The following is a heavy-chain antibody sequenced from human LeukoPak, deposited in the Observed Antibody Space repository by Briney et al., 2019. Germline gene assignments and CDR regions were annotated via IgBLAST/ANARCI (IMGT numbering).Heavy chain of an antibody. J-gene: IGHJ3*02. D-gene: IGHD2-2*03. CDR1: GGSISSGGYY. CDR2: IYYSGST. Sequence: SQTLSLTCTVSGGSISSGGYYWSWIRHHPGKGLEWIGYIYYSGSTYYNPSLKSRVTISVDTSKNQFSLKLSSVTAADTAVYYCARDVGIVVVPAATPDAFDIWGQGTMVTVSS. CDR3: ARDVGIVVVPAATPDAFDI. V-gene: IGHV4-31*03.